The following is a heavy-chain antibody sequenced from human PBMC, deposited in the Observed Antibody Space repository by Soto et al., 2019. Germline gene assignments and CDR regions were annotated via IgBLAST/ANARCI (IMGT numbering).Heavy chain of an antibody. CDR1: GFSLGSYP. J-gene: IGHJ4*02. CDR2: ISVSADNT. D-gene: IGHD1-26*01. V-gene: IGHV3-23*01. Sequence: PGGSLRLSCAGSGFSLGSYPMSWVRQAPGKGLQWVSSISVSADNTYYADSVRGRFNISRDSSKRTLYLQMNSLRAEDTAVYYCAKDGISGIHMDHWGQGTPVTVSS. CDR3: AKDGISGIHMDH.